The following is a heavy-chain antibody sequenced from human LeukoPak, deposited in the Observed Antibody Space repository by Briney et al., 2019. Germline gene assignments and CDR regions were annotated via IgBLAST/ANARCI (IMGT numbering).Heavy chain of an antibody. CDR3: ASLTVFGDDY. Sequence: SETLSLTCSVSAGSVISGYFWDWIRQPPGKGLEWIGILHHRGGPNYNPSLNSRVTLSLDTSNNLFSLKLSSVTAADTAVNYCASLTVFGDDYWGQGTLVTVSS. CDR1: AGSVISGYF. J-gene: IGHJ4*02. D-gene: IGHD3-3*01. V-gene: IGHV4-38-2*01. CDR2: LHHRGGP.